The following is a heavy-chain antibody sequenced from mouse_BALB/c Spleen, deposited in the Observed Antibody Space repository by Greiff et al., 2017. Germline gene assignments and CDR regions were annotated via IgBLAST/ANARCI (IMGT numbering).Heavy chain of an antibody. J-gene: IGHJ4*01. Sequence: VQLKQSGAELVKPGASVKLSCTASGFNIKDTYMHWVKQRPEQGLEWIGRIDPANGNTKYDPKFQGKATITADTSSNTAYLQLSSLTSEDTAVYYCARSRYAYAMDYWGQGTSVTVSS. D-gene: IGHD2-14*01. V-gene: IGHV14-3*02. CDR3: ARSRYAYAMDY. CDR1: GFNIKDTY. CDR2: IDPANGNT.